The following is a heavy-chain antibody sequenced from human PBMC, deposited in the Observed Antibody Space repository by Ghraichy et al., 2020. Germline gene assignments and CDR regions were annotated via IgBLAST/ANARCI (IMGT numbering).Heavy chain of an antibody. CDR1: GGSISSGGYS. V-gene: IGHV4-30-4*07. CDR2: IYYSGST. D-gene: IGHD5-18*01. Sequence: SETLSLTCAVSGGSISSGGYSWSWIRQPPGKGLEWIGYIYYSGSTYYNPSLKSRVTISVDTSKNQFSLKLSSVTAADTAVYYCARAGNSYGYVEGFEYYYYGMDVWGQGTTVTVSS. CDR3: ARAGNSYGYVEGFEYYYYGMDV. J-gene: IGHJ6*02.